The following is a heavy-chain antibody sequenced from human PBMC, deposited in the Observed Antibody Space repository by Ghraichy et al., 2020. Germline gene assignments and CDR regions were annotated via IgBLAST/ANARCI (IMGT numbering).Heavy chain of an antibody. CDR2: INPGGGTT. Sequence: ASVKVSCKTSGYTFTSYYIHWVRQAPGQGLEWMGIINPGGGTTTYAQKFQGRLTMTRDTSTSTVYMELSSLRSEDTAVYYCARDYGDSSGWFDYWGQGTLVTVSS. V-gene: IGHV1-46*01. CDR3: ARDYGDSSGWFDY. J-gene: IGHJ4*02. CDR1: GYTFTSYY. D-gene: IGHD6-19*01.